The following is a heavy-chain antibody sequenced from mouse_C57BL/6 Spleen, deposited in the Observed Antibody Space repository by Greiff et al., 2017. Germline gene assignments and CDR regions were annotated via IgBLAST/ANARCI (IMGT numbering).Heavy chain of an antibody. D-gene: IGHD2-4*01. CDR1: GYTFTDYE. CDR3: TNYASKFAY. Sequence: QVQLQQSGAELVRPGASVTLSCKASGYTFTDYEMHWVKQTPVHGLEWIGAIDPETGGTAYNQKFKGKAILTADNSSSTAYMELRSLTSEDSAVYYCTNYASKFAYWGQGTLVTVSA. CDR2: IDPETGGT. J-gene: IGHJ3*01. V-gene: IGHV1-15*01.